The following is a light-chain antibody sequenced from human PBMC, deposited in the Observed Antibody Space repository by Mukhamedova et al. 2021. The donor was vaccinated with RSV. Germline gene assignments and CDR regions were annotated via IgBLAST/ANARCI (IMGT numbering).Light chain of an antibody. V-gene: IGKV1-27*01. CDR3: QKYNSAPGLT. J-gene: IGKJ4*01. Sequence: WYQRRVHGKVPKLLIYGAFTLQSGVPSRFSGSGSGTDFTLTISSLQPEDVSTYYCQKYNSAPGLTFGGGTKAEIK. CDR2: GAF.